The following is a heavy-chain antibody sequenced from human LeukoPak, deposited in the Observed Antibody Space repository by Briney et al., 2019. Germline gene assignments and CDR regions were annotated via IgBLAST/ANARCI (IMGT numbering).Heavy chain of an antibody. CDR1: GFTFSSYA. Sequence: GGSLRLSCAASGFTFSSYAMHWVRQAPGKGLEWVAVISYDGSNTYSADSVKGRFTISRDNSKNTLYLQMNSLRAEDTAVYYCAKAGGNSFFDYWGQGTLVTVSS. D-gene: IGHD4-23*01. CDR3: AKAGGNSFFDY. J-gene: IGHJ4*02. CDR2: ISYDGSNT. V-gene: IGHV3-30-3*01.